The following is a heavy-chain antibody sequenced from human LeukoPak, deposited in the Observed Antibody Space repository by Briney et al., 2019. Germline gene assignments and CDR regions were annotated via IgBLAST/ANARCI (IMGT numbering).Heavy chain of an antibody. D-gene: IGHD6-13*01. CDR3: ARYRSIAAAGTFDY. CDR1: GFTFSRFW. CDR2: VKQDGSEK. V-gene: IGHV3-7*04. Sequence: GGPLRLSCAASGFTFSRFWMSWVRQAPGKGLEWVANVKQDGSEKYYVDSVKGRFTISRDNAKNSLYLKMNSLRAEDTAVYYCARYRSIAAAGTFDYWGQGTLVTVSS. J-gene: IGHJ4*02.